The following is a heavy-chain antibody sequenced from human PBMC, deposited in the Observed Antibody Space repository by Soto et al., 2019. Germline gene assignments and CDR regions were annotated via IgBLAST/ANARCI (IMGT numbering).Heavy chain of an antibody. J-gene: IGHJ6*02. Sequence: SETLSLTCTVSGGSISTYYWTWIRQPPGKGLEWIGYISYSGSTNYNPSLKSRLTISLNTSKKHFSLKLSSVTAADTAVYYCARGTRATQYYYYFYGMDVWGQGTTVT. CDR2: ISYSGST. CDR1: GGSISTYY. V-gene: IGHV4-59*01. CDR3: ARGTRATQYYYYFYGMDV.